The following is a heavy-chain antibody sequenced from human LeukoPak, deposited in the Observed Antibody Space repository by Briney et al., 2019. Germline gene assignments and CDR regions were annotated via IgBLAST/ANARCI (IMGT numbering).Heavy chain of an antibody. CDR2: VSDSGSTK. V-gene: IGHV3-11*01. J-gene: IGHJ4*02. D-gene: IGHD6-13*01. CDR1: GFIFSDYY. Sequence: GGSLRLSCAASGFIFSDYYMSWIRQAPGKGLEWISYVSDSGSTKYYADSVKGRFTISRDNDKNSLLLQMDSLRVEDTAIYYCARETGSTWNAPINYWGQGILVTVSS. CDR3: ARETGSTWNAPINY.